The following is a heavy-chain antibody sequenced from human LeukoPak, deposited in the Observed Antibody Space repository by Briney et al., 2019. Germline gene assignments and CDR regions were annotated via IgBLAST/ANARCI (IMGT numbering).Heavy chain of an antibody. J-gene: IGHJ3*02. CDR3: AKDIAAAGDDAFDI. CDR2: ISWNSGSI. V-gene: IGHV3-9*01. CDR1: GFTFDDYA. D-gene: IGHD6-13*01. Sequence: GVSLRLSCAASGFTFDDYAMHWVRQAPGKGLEWVSGISWNSGSIGYADSVKGRFTISRDNAKNSLYLQMNSLRAEDTALYYCAKDIAAAGDDAFDIWGQGTMVTVSS.